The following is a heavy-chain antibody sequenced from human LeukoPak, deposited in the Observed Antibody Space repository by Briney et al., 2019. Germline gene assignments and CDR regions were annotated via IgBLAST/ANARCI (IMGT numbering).Heavy chain of an antibody. CDR2: ITGSGASA. D-gene: IGHD6-19*01. CDR3: AKDRHTSGWHYFDY. CDR1: GFTFSVYA. J-gene: IGHJ4*02. V-gene: IGHV3-23*01. Sequence: GGSLRLSCAASGFTFSVYAMTWVRQAPGKGLEWVSAITGSGASADYADSVKGRFTISRDNSKNTLYLQMNSLRAEDTAVYYWAKDRHTSGWHYFDYWGQGALVTVSS.